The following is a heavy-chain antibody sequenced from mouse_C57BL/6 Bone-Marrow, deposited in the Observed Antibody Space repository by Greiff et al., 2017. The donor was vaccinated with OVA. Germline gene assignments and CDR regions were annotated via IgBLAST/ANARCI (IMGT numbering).Heavy chain of an antibody. CDR1: GYTFTSYW. D-gene: IGHD2-4*01. CDR3: ARYYDYDYAMDY. J-gene: IGHJ4*01. Sequence: VQLQQPGAELVMPGASVKLSCKASGYTFTSYWMHWVKQRPGQGLEWIGEIDPSDSYTNYNQKFKGKSTLTVDKSSSTAYMQLSSLTSEDSAVYYCARYYDYDYAMDYWGQGTSVTVSS. CDR2: IDPSDSYT. V-gene: IGHV1-69*01.